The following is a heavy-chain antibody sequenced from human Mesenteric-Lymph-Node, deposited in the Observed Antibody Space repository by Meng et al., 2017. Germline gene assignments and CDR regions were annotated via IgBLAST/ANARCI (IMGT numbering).Heavy chain of an antibody. D-gene: IGHD1-1*01. CDR2: TRNKANGYIT. J-gene: IGHJ4*02. Sequence: GGSLRLSCAASGFTFIYHYIDWVRQAPGKGLEWVGRTRNKANGYITEYAASVKGRFTISRDDSKNSVYLQMNSLKTEDTAVYYCARIFGTYLDYWGQGTLVTVSS. CDR1: GFTFIYHY. CDR3: ARIFGTYLDY. V-gene: IGHV3-72*01.